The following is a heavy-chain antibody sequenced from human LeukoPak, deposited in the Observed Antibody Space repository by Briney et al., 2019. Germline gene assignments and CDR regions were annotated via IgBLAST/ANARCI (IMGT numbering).Heavy chain of an antibody. V-gene: IGHV3-23*01. J-gene: IGHJ4*02. Sequence: GGSLRLSRSASGFTFSSYAMSWVRQAPGKGLEWVSAISGSGGSTYYADSVKGRFTISRDNSKNTLYLQMNSLRAEDTAVYYCAKDRQARPGLFDYWGQGTLVTVSS. CDR2: ISGSGGST. CDR1: GFTFSSYA. D-gene: IGHD6-6*01. CDR3: AKDRQARPGLFDY.